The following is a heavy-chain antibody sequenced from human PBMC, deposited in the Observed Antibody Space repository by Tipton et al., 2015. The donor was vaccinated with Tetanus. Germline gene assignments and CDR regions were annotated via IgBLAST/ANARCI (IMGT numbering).Heavy chain of an antibody. CDR1: GYTFTSYY. Sequence: QVQLVQSGAEVKKPGASVKVSCKASGYTFTSYYMHWVRQAPGQGLEWMGIINPSGGSTSYAQKFQGRVTITRDTSTSTVYMELSSLRSEDTAVYYYARAYYYDSSGYYDAFDIWGQGTMVTVSS. J-gene: IGHJ3*02. D-gene: IGHD3-22*01. CDR3: ARAYYYDSSGYYDAFDI. V-gene: IGHV1-46*01. CDR2: INPSGGST.